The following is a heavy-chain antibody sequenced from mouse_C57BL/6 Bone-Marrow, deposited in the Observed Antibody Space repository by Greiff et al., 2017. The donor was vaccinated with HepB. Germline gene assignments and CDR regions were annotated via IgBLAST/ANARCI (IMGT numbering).Heavy chain of an antibody. CDR3: ASSDHYFDY. CDR2: ISYDGSN. CDR1: GYSITSGYY. J-gene: IGHJ2*01. V-gene: IGHV3-6*01. D-gene: IGHD3-1*01. Sequence: EVQRVESGPGLVKPSQSLSLTCSVTGYSITSGYYWNWIRQFPGNKLEWMGYISYDGSNNYNPSLKNRISITRDTSKNQFFLKLNSVTTEDTATYYCASSDHYFDYWGQGTTLTVSS.